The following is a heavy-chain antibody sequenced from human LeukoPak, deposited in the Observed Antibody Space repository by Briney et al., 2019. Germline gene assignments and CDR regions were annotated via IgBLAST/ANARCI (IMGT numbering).Heavy chain of an antibody. V-gene: IGHV3-30*02. CDR2: IRYDGSNE. CDR1: GFSFSSYG. J-gene: IGHJ4*02. CDR3: ARRAGAYSHPYDY. Sequence: GGSLRLSCAASGFSFSSYGMHWVRQAPGKGLEWVAFIRYDGSNEYYADSVKGRFTISRDNSKNTLYLQMNSLRAEDTAVYYCARRAGAYSHPYDYWGQGTLVTVSS. D-gene: IGHD4/OR15-4a*01.